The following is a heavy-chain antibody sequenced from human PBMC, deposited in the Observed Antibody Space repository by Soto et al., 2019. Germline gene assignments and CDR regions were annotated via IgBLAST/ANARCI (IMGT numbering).Heavy chain of an antibody. CDR3: ARERNILTGVDAFDI. V-gene: IGHV4-61*01. D-gene: IGHD3-9*01. CDR2: IYYSGST. Sequence: SETLSLTCTVSGGSVGSGSYYWSWIRQPPGKGLEWIGYIYYSGSTNYNPSLKSRVTISVDTSKNQFSLKLSSVTAADTAVYYCARERNILTGVDAFDIWGQGTMVTV. CDR1: GGSVGSGSYY. J-gene: IGHJ3*02.